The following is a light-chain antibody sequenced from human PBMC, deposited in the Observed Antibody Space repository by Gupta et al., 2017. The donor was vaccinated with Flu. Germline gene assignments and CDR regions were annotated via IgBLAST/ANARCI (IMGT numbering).Light chain of an antibody. CDR3: QQSSTTPT. CDR1: QNIRRY. V-gene: IGKV1-39*01. J-gene: IGKJ4*01. Sequence: SVGDRITITCRASQNIRRYLNWYQQKPGKAPKLLIYAASTLQSGVPSRFSGSGSGTDFTLTISSLLPEDFATYYCQQSSTTPTFAGGTRVEIK. CDR2: AAS.